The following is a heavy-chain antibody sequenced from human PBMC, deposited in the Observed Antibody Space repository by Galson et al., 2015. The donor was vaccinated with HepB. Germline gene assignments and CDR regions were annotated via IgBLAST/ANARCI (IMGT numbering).Heavy chain of an antibody. D-gene: IGHD6-13*01. V-gene: IGHV3-30*18. Sequence: SLRLSCAASGFTFSNYGMHWVRQAPGKGLEWVAIISYDGSDEYSADSVKGRFTISRDNSKNTLYLQMNSLRPDDAAVYYCAKSYSSSWYILGDLWGQGTLVTVSS. J-gene: IGHJ5*02. CDR2: ISYDGSDE. CDR1: GFTFSNYG. CDR3: AKSYSSSWYILGDL.